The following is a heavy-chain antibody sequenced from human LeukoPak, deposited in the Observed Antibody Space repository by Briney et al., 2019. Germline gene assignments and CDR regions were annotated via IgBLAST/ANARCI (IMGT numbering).Heavy chain of an antibody. CDR1: GDSVSSNSAA. Sequence: SQTLSLTCAISGDSVSSNSAAWNWIRQSPSRGLEWLGMTYYRSKWYNDYAVSVKSRITINPDTSKNQFSLQLNSVTPEDTAVYYCARDLRYSSGWYVSYFDYWGQGTLVTVSS. CDR3: ARDLRYSSGWYVSYFDY. CDR2: TYYRSKWYN. J-gene: IGHJ4*02. V-gene: IGHV6-1*01. D-gene: IGHD6-19*01.